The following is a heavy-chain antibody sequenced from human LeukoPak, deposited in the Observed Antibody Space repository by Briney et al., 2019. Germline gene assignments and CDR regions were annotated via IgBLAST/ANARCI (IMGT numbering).Heavy chain of an antibody. V-gene: IGHV3-48*03. J-gene: IGHJ1*01. Sequence: GGSLRLSCAASGFTFSSYEMNWVRQAPGKGLEWVSYISSSGSTIYYADSVKGRFTISRDNAKNSLYLQMNSLRAEDTAVYYCARGAVAGRIGYLQHWGQGTLVTVSS. CDR3: ARGAVAGRIGYLQH. CDR2: ISSSGSTI. D-gene: IGHD6-19*01. CDR1: GFTFSSYE.